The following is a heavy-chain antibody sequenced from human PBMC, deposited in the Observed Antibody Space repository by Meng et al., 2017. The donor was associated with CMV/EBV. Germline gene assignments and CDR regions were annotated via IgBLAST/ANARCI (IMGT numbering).Heavy chain of an antibody. Sequence: GESLKISCAASGFTFSSYAMHWVRQAQGKGLEWVAVISYDGSNKYYADSVKGRFTISRDNSKNTLYLQMNSLRAEDTAVYYCARDAGYSGKYYYGMDVWGQGTTVTVSS. CDR3: ARDAGYSGKYYYGMDV. D-gene: IGHD5-18*01. CDR2: ISYDGSNK. CDR1: GFTFSSYA. J-gene: IGHJ6*02. V-gene: IGHV3-30-3*01.